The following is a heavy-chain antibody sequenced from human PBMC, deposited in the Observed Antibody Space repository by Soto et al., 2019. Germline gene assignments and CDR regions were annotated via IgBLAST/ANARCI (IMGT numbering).Heavy chain of an antibody. D-gene: IGHD3-16*01. Sequence: PGGSLRLSCAASGFTFGSYGMHWVRQAPGKVPEWVAGISYDGRDKNYLDSVKSRFTISRDNSKSTLYLQMNNLRPADTSVYYCAKAGGGEFDYWGQGILVTVSS. CDR2: ISYDGRDK. CDR1: GFTFGSYG. J-gene: IGHJ4*02. V-gene: IGHV3-30*18. CDR3: AKAGGGEFDY.